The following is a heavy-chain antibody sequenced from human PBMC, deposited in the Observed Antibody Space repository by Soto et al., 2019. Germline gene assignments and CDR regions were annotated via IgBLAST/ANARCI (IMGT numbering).Heavy chain of an antibody. Sequence: VGSLRLSCAASGFTFSSYAMHWVRQAPGKGLEWVAVISYDGSNKYYADSVKGRFTISRDNSKKTLYLQMNSLRAEDTAVYYCRSVIVGATILDYWGQGTLVTVSS. D-gene: IGHD1-26*01. CDR1: GFTFSSYA. J-gene: IGHJ4*02. V-gene: IGHV3-30-3*01. CDR3: RSVIVGATILDY. CDR2: ISYDGSNK.